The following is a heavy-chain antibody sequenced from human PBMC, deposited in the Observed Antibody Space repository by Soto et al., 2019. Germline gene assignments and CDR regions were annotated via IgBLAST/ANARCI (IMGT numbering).Heavy chain of an antibody. CDR2: INHSGST. J-gene: IGHJ5*02. D-gene: IGHD3-22*01. Sequence: SETLSLTCAVYGGSFSGYYWSWIRQHPGKGLEWIGEINHSGSTNYNPSLKSRVTISVDTSKNQLSLKLSSVTAADTAVYYCARELYDSSGYYYRKSWFDPWGQGTLVTVSS. V-gene: IGHV4-34*01. CDR3: ARELYDSSGYYYRKSWFDP. CDR1: GGSFSGYY.